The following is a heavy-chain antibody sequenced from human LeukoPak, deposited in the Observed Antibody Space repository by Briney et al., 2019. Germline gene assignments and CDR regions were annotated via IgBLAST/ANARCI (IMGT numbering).Heavy chain of an antibody. V-gene: IGHV3-53*01. CDR1: GFTVSSNS. J-gene: IGHJ6*03. CDR3: ARLTQTYCYYYYYMDV. D-gene: IGHD3-9*01. Sequence: PGGSLRLSCTASGFTVSSNSMSWVRQAPGKGLEGVSFIYSDNTHYSDSVKGRFTISRDNSKNTLYLQMNSLRAEDTAVYYCARLTQTYCYYYYYMDVWGKGTTVTISS. CDR2: IYSDNT.